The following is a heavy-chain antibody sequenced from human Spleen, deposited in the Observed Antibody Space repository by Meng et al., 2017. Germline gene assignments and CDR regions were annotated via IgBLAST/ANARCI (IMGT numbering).Heavy chain of an antibody. CDR3: ARGPTTMAHDFDY. Sequence: VQLTQGGAGRLKPSGTLSLTCVVSGGSFSDYYWSWIRQPPGKGLEWIGEINHSGSTNYNPSLESRATISVDTSQNNLSLKLSSVTAADSAVYYCARGPTTMAHDFDYWGQGTLVTVSS. V-gene: IGHV4-34*01. J-gene: IGHJ4*02. CDR1: GGSFSDYY. D-gene: IGHD4-11*01. CDR2: INHSGST.